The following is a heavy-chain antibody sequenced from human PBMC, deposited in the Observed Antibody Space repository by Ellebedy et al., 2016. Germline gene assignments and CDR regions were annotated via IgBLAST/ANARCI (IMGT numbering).Heavy chain of an antibody. CDR2: IWANGFQN. D-gene: IGHD3-3*01. CDR3: ASRNDFWSGYGY. Sequence: GGSLRLSXTASGFTLSGYGMHWVRQAPGKGLEWVADIWANGFQNYYAHSVKGRFTISRDNAKNSLYLQMNSLRDEDTAVYYCASRNDFWSGYGYWGQGTLVTVSS. J-gene: IGHJ4*02. V-gene: IGHV3-33*03. CDR1: GFTLSGYG.